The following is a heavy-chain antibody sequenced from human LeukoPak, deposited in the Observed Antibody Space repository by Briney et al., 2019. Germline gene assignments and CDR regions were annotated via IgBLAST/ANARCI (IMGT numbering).Heavy chain of an antibody. V-gene: IGHV1-69*13. CDR1: GGTFSSYA. J-gene: IGHJ4*02. CDR2: IIPIFGTA. D-gene: IGHD6-13*01. Sequence: VASVKVSCKASGGTFSSYAISWVRQAPGQGLEWMGGIIPIFGTANYAQKFQGRVTITADESTSTAYMELSSLRSEDTAVYYCARGSSSWFLSFGYWGQGTLVTVSS. CDR3: ARGSSSWFLSFGY.